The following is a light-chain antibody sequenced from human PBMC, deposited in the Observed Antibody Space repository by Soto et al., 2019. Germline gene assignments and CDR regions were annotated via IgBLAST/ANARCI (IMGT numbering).Light chain of an antibody. V-gene: IGLV1-51*01. CDR1: NSNIGTNY. CDR3: GTWDDSLSGVI. J-gene: IGLJ2*01. Sequence: QSVLTQPPSVSAAPGQKVTISCSGSNSNIGTNYVSWYRQFPGTAPDLVIYDIDKRPSGIPDRLSGSKSGTSATLAITGLQTGDEADYYCGTWDDSLSGVIFGGGTKLTVL. CDR2: DID.